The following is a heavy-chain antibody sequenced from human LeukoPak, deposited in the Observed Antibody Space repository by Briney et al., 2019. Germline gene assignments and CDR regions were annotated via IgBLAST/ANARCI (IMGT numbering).Heavy chain of an antibody. CDR1: GGTFSSYA. CDR2: IIPIFGTA. Sequence: GSSVKVSCKASGGTFSSYAISWVRQAPGQGLEWMGGIIPIFGTANYAQKFQGRVTITADESTSTAYMELSSLRSEDTAVYYCASGWIVVVITYYYYGMDVWGQGTTVTVSS. D-gene: IGHD3-22*01. V-gene: IGHV1-69*01. J-gene: IGHJ6*02. CDR3: ASGWIVVVITYYYYGMDV.